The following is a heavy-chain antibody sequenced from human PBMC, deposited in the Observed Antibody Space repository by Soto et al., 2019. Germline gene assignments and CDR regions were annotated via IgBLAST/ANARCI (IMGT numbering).Heavy chain of an antibody. CDR1: GFTFDDYA. D-gene: IGHD2-2*01. J-gene: IGHJ6*03. V-gene: IGHV3-9*01. CDR3: AKDRKYCSSTSCYADYYYYMDV. Sequence: EVQLVESGGGLVQPGRSLRLSCAASGFTFDDYAMHWVRQAPGKGLEWVSGISWNSGSIGYADSVKGRFTISRDNAKNSPYLQMNSLRAEDTALYYCAKDRKYCSSTSCYADYYYYMDVWGKGTTVTVSS. CDR2: ISWNSGSI.